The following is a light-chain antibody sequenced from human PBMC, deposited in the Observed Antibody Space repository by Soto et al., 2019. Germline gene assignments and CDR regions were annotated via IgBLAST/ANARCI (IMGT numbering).Light chain of an antibody. J-gene: IGLJ3*02. CDR3: AAWDDSLSGPV. Sequence: QSVLTQPPSVSGAPGQRVTISCTGSSSNIGAGYDVHWYQQLPGTAPKLLIYSDAQRPSGVPDRISGSKSGTSASLAIRGLRSEDEGDYYCAAWDDSLSGPVFGGGTKVTVL. CDR2: SDA. CDR1: SSNIGAGYD. V-gene: IGLV1-47*01.